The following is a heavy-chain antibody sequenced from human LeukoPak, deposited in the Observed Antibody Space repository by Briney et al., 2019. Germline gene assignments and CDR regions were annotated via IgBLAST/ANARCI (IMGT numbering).Heavy chain of an antibody. D-gene: IGHD2-21*01. CDR2: IRYDGSNK. CDR3: AKENRRLLKDFDY. V-gene: IGHV3-30*02. Sequence: GGSLRLSCAASGFTFSSYGMHWVRQAPGKGLEWVAFIRYDGSNKYYADSVKGRFTISRDNSKNTLYLQKNSVRAEDTAVYYCAKENRRLLKDFDYWGKGTLVTVSS. J-gene: IGHJ4*02. CDR1: GFTFSSYG.